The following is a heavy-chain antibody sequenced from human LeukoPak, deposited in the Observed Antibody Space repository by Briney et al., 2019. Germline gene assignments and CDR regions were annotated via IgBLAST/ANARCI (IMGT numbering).Heavy chain of an antibody. CDR1: GFTFSSYA. CDR2: ISYDGSNK. CDR3: ARDVYYYDSSGYYLPDY. V-gene: IGHV3-30-3*01. D-gene: IGHD3-22*01. Sequence: GRSLRLSCAASGFTFSSYAVHWVRQAPGKGLEWVAVISYDGSNKYYADSVKGRFTISRDNSKNTLYLQMNSLRAEDTAVYYCARDVYYYDSSGYYLPDYWGQGTLVTVSS. J-gene: IGHJ4*02.